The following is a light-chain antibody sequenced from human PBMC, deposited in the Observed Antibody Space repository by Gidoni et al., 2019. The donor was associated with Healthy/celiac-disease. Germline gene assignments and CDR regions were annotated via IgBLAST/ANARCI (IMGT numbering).Light chain of an antibody. CDR1: RSIIGNNY. J-gene: IGLJ3*02. CDR3: GTWDSSLSEV. CDR2: DNN. V-gene: IGLV1-51*01. Sequence: QSVLTQPPSVSAAPGQKVTISCSGSRSIIGNNYVSWYQQLPGTAPKLLIYDNNKRPSEIPDRFSGSKSGTSATLGITGLQTGDEADYYCGTWDSSLSEVFGGGTKLTVL.